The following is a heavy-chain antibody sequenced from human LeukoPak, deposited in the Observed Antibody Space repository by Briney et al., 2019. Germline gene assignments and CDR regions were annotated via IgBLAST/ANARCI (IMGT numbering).Heavy chain of an antibody. V-gene: IGHV4-59*01. CDR2: ISYRGST. Sequence: SGTLSLTCTVAAGPISSYYWSWIRQPPGKGLEWIGYISYRGSTNYHPSLKSRVTISVDTSKNQFSLKLSSVTAADTAVYYCARERTSGYAYYFDYWGQGTLVTVSS. J-gene: IGHJ4*02. D-gene: IGHD3-22*01. CDR1: AGPISSYY. CDR3: ARERTSGYAYYFDY.